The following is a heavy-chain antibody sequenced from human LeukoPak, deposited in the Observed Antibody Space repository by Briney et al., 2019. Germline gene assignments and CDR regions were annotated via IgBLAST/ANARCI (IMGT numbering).Heavy chain of an antibody. J-gene: IGHJ4*02. V-gene: IGHV3-21*01. CDR2: I. Sequence: GGSLRLSCAASGFTFSSYSMNWVRPAPGKGLEWVSSIKGRFTISRDNAKNSLYLQMNSLRAEDTAVYYCARVVAAAGPRFDYWGQGTLVTVSS. D-gene: IGHD6-13*01. CDR3: ARVVAAAGPRFDY. CDR1: GFTFSSYS.